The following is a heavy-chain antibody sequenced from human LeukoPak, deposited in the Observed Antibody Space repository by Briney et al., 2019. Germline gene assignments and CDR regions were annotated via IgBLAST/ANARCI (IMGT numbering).Heavy chain of an antibody. CDR2: MNPNSGNT. D-gene: IGHD3-10*01. CDR3: AKDLHYYGSGSSI. J-gene: IGHJ4*02. CDR1: GGTFSSYA. V-gene: IGHV1-8*02. Sequence: GASVKVSCKASGGTFSSYAINWVRQATGQGLEWMGWMNPNSGNTGYAQKFQGRVTMTRNTSISTAYMELSSLRSEDTAVYYCAKDLHYYGSGSSIWGQGTLVTVSS.